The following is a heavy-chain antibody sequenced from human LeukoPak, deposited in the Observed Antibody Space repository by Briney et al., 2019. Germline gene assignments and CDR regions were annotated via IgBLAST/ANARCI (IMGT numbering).Heavy chain of an antibody. J-gene: IGHJ4*02. Sequence: GGSLRLSCAASGFTFSSYAMSWVRQAPGKGLEWVSAISGSGGSTYYADSVKGRFTISRDNSKNTLYLQMNSLRAEDTAVYYCAKDLRGYSYGYLDYWGQGTPVTVSS. CDR1: GFTFSSYA. V-gene: IGHV3-23*01. D-gene: IGHD5-18*01. CDR2: ISGSGGST. CDR3: AKDLRGYSYGYLDY.